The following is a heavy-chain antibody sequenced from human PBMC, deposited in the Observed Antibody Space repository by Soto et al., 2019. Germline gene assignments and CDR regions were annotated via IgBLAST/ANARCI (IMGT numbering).Heavy chain of an antibody. CDR2: IFYDGSTE. CDR1: GFTFIGYY. J-gene: IGHJ6*02. Sequence: TGGSLRLSGAASGFTFIGYYMHWVRQAPGKGLDWVAVIFYDGSTEDYADSLKGRFTISRDNSANRRFLQMSSLRPEDTTVYYCTKDDGYDESSYYRYYGMGVWGQGTTVTVSS. D-gene: IGHD5-12*01. V-gene: IGHV3-30*18. CDR3: TKDDGYDESSYYRYYGMGV.